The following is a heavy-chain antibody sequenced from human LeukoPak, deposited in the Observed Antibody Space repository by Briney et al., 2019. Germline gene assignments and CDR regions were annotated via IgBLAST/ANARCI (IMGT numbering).Heavy chain of an antibody. V-gene: IGHV4-4*07. CDR1: GGSISSYY. CDR3: ARLNYYDSSGRPGAFDI. J-gene: IGHJ3*02. CDR2: IYTSGST. Sequence: SETLSLTCTVSGGSISSYYWSWIRQPAGKGLEWIGRIYTSGSTNYNPSLKSRVTISVDTSKNQFSLKLSSVTAADTAVYYCARLNYYDSSGRPGAFDIWGQGTMVTVSS. D-gene: IGHD3-22*01.